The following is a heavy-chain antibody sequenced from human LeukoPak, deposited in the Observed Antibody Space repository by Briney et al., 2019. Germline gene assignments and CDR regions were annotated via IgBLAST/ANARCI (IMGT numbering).Heavy chain of an antibody. CDR2: INSAGGSA. D-gene: IGHD2/OR15-2a*01. J-gene: IGHJ4*02. CDR3: VREILYYFDQ. CDR1: GFSFTSYW. Sequence: GGSLRLSCAASGFSFTSYWMHWVRHVPGKGLMWVARINSAGGSASYGGSVQGRFTISRDNAKNTLYLQMSSLRVEDTAVYYCVREILYYFDQWGQGTLVTVSS. V-gene: IGHV3-74*01.